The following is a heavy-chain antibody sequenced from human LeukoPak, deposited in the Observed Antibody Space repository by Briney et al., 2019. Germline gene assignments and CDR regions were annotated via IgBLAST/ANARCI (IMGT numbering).Heavy chain of an antibody. CDR3: ARELHTYYYGSGSYYPAFDH. Sequence: AASVKVSCKASGYTFTGYYMHWVRQAPGQGLEWMGWINPNSGGTNYAQKFQGRVTMTRDTSISTAYMELSRLGSDDTAVYYCARELHTYYYGSGSYYPAFDHWGQGTLVTVSS. J-gene: IGHJ4*02. CDR1: GYTFTGYY. V-gene: IGHV1-2*02. D-gene: IGHD3-10*01. CDR2: INPNSGGT.